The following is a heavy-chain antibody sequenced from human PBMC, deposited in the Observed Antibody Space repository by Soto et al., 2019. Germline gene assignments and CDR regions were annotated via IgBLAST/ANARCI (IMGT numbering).Heavy chain of an antibody. D-gene: IGHD3-16*02. CDR1: GYTFTGYY. Sequence: ASVKVSCKASGYTFTGYYMHWVRQAPGQGLEWMGWINPNSGGTNYAQKFQGRVTMTRDTSISTAYMELSRLRSDDTAVYYCAREPPYDYVWGSYRRTYYFDYWGQGTLVTVSS. CDR2: INPNSGGT. CDR3: AREPPYDYVWGSYRRTYYFDY. V-gene: IGHV1-2*02. J-gene: IGHJ4*02.